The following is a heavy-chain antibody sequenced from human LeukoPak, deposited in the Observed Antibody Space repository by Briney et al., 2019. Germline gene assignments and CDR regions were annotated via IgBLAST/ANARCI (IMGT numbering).Heavy chain of an antibody. CDR1: GYSISSGYY. V-gene: IGHV4-38-2*01. CDR2: IYHSGST. D-gene: IGHD3-3*01. Sequence: SETLSLTCAVSGYSISSGYYWGWIRQPPGKGLEWIGSIYHSGSTYYNPSLKSRVTISVDTSKNQFSLKLSSVTAEDTAVYYCARGGDFWSGPPPGYWGQGTLVTVSS. CDR3: ARGGDFWSGPPPGY. J-gene: IGHJ4*02.